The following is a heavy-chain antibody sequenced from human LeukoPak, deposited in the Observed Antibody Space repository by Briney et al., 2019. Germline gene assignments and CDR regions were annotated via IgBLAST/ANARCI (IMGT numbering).Heavy chain of an antibody. CDR2: IRSKAYGGTT. J-gene: IGHJ5*02. D-gene: IGHD1/OR15-1a*01. Sequence: QPGRSLRLSCTASGFTFCDYAMSWVRQAPGKGLEWVGFIRSKAYGGTTEYAASVKGRFTISRDDSKSIAYLQMNSLKTEDTAVYYCTMHRDENINWFDPWGQGTLVTVSS. CDR3: TMHRDENINWFDP. V-gene: IGHV3-49*04. CDR1: GFTFCDYA.